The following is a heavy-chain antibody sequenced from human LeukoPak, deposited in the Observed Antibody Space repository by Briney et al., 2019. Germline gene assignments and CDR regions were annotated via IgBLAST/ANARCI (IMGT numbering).Heavy chain of an antibody. CDR3: ARRLGFDAFDI. D-gene: IGHD3-16*01. V-gene: IGHV5-51*01. Sequence: GESLKISCKASGYSFNAYWVAWVRQMPGKGLEWMGIIFPADSDTRYSPSFQGQVTISVDKSINTAYLQWSSLKASDTSMYYCARRLGFDAFDIWGQGTMVTVSS. J-gene: IGHJ3*02. CDR2: IFPADSDT. CDR1: GYSFNAYW.